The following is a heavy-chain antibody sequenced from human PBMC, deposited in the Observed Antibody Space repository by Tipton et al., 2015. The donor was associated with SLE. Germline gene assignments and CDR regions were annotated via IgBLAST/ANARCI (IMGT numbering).Heavy chain of an antibody. Sequence: SLRLSCAASGFTFSSYAMHWVRQAPGKGLEWVAVISYDGSNKYYADSVKGRFTISRDNARSTLYLQMNSLRVDDTAVYYCARDFHSSGDLWGQGTLVTVSS. V-gene: IGHV3-30*04. CDR2: ISYDGSNK. CDR1: GFTFSSYA. J-gene: IGHJ5*02. CDR3: ARDFHSSGDL. D-gene: IGHD6-19*01.